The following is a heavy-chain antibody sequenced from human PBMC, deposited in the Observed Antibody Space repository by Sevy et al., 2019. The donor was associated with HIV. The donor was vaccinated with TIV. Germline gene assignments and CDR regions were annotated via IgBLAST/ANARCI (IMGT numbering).Heavy chain of an antibody. Sequence: GGSLRLSCAASGFTFSSYGMHWVRQAPGKGLEWVALIWYDGSNKYYADSVKGRFTISRDNSKNTLYLQMYSLGAEDTAVSYCVSGAYYYESRTENFDYWGQGTLVTVSS. J-gene: IGHJ4*02. CDR3: VSGAYYYESRTENFDY. CDR1: GFTFSSYG. CDR2: IWYDGSNK. D-gene: IGHD3-22*01. V-gene: IGHV3-33*01.